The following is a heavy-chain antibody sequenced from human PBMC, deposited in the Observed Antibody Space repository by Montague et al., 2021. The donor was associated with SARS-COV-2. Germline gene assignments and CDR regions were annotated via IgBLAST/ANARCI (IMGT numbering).Heavy chain of an antibody. CDR1: GDSISRGSSY. J-gene: IGHJ6*02. CDR3: ARDDGGYGYYSWLDV. CDR2: IYCSGSP. Sequence: TLSLTCTVSGDSISRGSSYWSWIRQPAGKGLEWIGCIYCSGSPNYNSSLKSRVTMSVDTSKNQFSLKLSSVTAADTAVYYCARDDGGYGYYSWLDVWGQGTTVTVSS. V-gene: IGHV4-61*02. D-gene: IGHD5-12*01.